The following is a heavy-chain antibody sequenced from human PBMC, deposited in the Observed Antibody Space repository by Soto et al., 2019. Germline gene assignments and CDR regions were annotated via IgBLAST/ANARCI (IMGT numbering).Heavy chain of an antibody. Sequence: GSLRLSCAVSGFSFSSYWMSWVRQAPGRGLEWVATIAHDGSEKFYVDSVKGRFTISRDNTKNSLYLQMNSLRAEDTAVYYCARDMSGGTYNYYYGMDVWGQGTTVTVSS. CDR3: ARDMSGGTYNYYYGMDV. D-gene: IGHD1-26*01. CDR1: GFSFSSYW. CDR2: IAHDGSEK. J-gene: IGHJ6*02. V-gene: IGHV3-7*01.